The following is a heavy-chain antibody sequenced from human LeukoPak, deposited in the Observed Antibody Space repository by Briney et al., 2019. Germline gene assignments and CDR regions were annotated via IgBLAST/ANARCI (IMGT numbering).Heavy chain of an antibody. CDR2: ISSSGTYI. Sequence: GGSLRLSCEASGFTFSRYSMNWVRQAPGKGLEWVSSISSSGTYINYTDSVKGRFTISRDNTKNSLYLQMNSLRAEDTAVYYCARRSIAAAGTFDYWGQGTLVTVSS. J-gene: IGHJ4*02. CDR1: GFTFSRYS. V-gene: IGHV3-21*01. CDR3: ARRSIAAAGTFDY. D-gene: IGHD6-13*01.